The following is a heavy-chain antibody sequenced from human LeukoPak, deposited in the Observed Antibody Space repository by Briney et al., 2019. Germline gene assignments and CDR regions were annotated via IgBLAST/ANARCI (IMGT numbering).Heavy chain of an antibody. CDR2: MNPNSGNT. CDR1: GYTFTSYD. V-gene: IGHV1-8*01. Sequence: AASVKVSCKASGYTFTSYDINWVRQATGQGLEWMGWMNPNSGNTGYAQKFQGRVTMTRNTSISTAYMELSSLRSEDTAVYYCARSPRLALRYFDWLAVNWFDPWGQGTLVTVSS. D-gene: IGHD3-9*01. J-gene: IGHJ5*02. CDR3: ARSPRLALRYFDWLAVNWFDP.